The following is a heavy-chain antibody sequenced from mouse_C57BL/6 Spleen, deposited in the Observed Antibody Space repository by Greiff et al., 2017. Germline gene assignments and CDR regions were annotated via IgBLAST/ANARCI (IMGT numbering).Heavy chain of an antibody. CDR3: ARNDGYYDYFDY. D-gene: IGHD2-3*01. V-gene: IGHV1-64*01. CDR2: IHPNSGST. J-gene: IGHJ2*01. CDR1: GYTFTSYW. Sequence: QVQLQQPGAELVKPGAPVKLSCKASGYTFTSYWMHWVKQRPGQGLEWIGMIHPNSGSTNYNEKFKSKATLTVDKSSSTAYMQLSSLTSEDSAVYYCARNDGYYDYFDYWGQGTTLTVSS.